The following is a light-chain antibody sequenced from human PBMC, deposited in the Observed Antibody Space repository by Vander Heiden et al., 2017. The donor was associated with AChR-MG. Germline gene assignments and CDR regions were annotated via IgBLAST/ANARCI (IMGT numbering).Light chain of an antibody. J-gene: IGKJ1*01. CDR3: LQLSTWPRT. CDR2: DVS. Sequence: ETVLTQSPATLSLSPGERATLSCRASHPITNFLAWYRQKPGQAPRLVMYDVSNRATGIPARFSGSGSGTDFTLTISSLEPDDSAVYYCLQLSTWPRTFGPGTKVEVK. CDR1: HPITNF. V-gene: IGKV3-11*01.